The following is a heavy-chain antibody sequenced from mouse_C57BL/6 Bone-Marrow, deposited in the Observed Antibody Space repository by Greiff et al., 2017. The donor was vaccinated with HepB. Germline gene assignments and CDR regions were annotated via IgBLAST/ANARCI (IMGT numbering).Heavy chain of an antibody. V-gene: IGHV5-9-1*02. CDR3: TRDLPWFAY. Sequence: DVMLVESGEGLVKPGGSLKLSCAASGFTFSSYAMSWVRQTPEKRLEWVAYISSGGDYIYYADTVKGRFTISRDNARNTLYLQMSSLKSEDTAMYYCTRDLPWFAYWGQGTLVTVSA. CDR2: ISSGGDYI. J-gene: IGHJ3*01. CDR1: GFTFSSYA.